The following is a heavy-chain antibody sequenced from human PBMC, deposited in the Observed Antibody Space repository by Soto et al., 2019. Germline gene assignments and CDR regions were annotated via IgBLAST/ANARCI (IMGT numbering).Heavy chain of an antibody. V-gene: IGHV3-30*18. Sequence: HPGGSLRLSCAASGFTFSSYGMHWVRQAPGKGLEWVAVISYDGSNKYYADSVKGRFTISRDNSKNTLYLQMNSLRAEDTAVYYCAKYRHYDFGFGYWGQGTLVTVSS. CDR2: ISYDGSNK. CDR1: GFTFSSYG. J-gene: IGHJ4*02. CDR3: AKYRHYDFGFGY. D-gene: IGHD3-3*01.